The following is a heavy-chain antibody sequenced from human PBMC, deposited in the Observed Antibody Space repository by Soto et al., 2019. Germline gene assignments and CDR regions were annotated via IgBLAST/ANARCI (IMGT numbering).Heavy chain of an antibody. V-gene: IGHV5-51*01. CDR2: IYPADSDT. Sequence: GESLKISCKGSGYSFSNYWIGWVRQMPGKGLEWMGIIYPADSDTRYSPSFQGLVTISADKSISTAYLQWTSLKASDTAMYYCARDYGYGMDVWGQGTTVTVSS. J-gene: IGHJ6*02. CDR1: GYSFSNYW. CDR3: ARDYGYGMDV. D-gene: IGHD3-10*01.